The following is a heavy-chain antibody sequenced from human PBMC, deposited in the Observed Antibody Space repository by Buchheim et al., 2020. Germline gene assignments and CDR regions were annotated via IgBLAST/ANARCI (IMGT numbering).Heavy chain of an antibody. CDR1: GFTFSSYA. V-gene: IGHV3-30-3*01. CDR3: ARADGIAYYYGMDV. Sequence: QVQLVESGGCVVQPGRSLRLSCAASGFTFSSYAMHWVRQAPGKGLEWVAVISYDGSNKYYADSVTGRFTISRDNSKNELYLQMNRLRAEDTAVYYCARADGIAYYYGMDVWGQGTT. CDR2: ISYDGSNK. D-gene: IGHD6-13*01. J-gene: IGHJ6*02.